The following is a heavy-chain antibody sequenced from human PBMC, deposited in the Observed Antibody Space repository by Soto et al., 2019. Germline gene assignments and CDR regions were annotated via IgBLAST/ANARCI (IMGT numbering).Heavy chain of an antibody. J-gene: IGHJ4*02. D-gene: IGHD3-16*01. CDR2: IWYDGSNK. CDR3: ARDSLKSGGVDY. V-gene: IGHV3-33*01. CDR1: GFTFSSYG. Sequence: QVQLVECGGGVVQPGRSLRLSCAASGFTFSSYGMHWVRQAPGKGLEWVAVIWYDGSNKYYADSVKGRFTISRDNSKNTLYLQMNSLRAEDTAVYYCARDSLKSGGVDYWGQGTLVTVSS.